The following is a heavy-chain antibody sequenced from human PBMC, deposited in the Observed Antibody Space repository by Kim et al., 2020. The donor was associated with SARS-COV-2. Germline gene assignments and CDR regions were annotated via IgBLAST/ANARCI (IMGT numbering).Heavy chain of an antibody. CDR2: ISNKASSYIT. CDR3: VRGGCSHPSCLDN. Sequence: GGSLRLSCAASGFRFSGYYMNWVRQAPGKGLDWVGLISNKASSYITEYAASVKCRFTISRDDSKNSLYLQMNSLETEDTVVYIGVRGGCSHPSCLDNWGQGTLVTVSS. J-gene: IGHJ4*02. CDR1: GFRFSGYY. V-gene: IGHV3-72*01. D-gene: IGHD2-2*01.